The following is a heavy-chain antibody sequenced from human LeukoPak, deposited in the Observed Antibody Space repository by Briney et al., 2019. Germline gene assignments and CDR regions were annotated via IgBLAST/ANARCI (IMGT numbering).Heavy chain of an antibody. Sequence: SSVKVSCKXSGGTFSSYAISWVRQAPGQGLEWMGGIIPIFGTASYAQKFQGRVTITTDESTSTAYMELSSLRSEDTAVYYCARGARQTGTRFDYWGQGTLVTVSS. CDR1: GGTFSSYA. D-gene: IGHD1-1*01. CDR3: ARGARQTGTRFDY. J-gene: IGHJ4*02. CDR2: IIPIFGTA. V-gene: IGHV1-69*05.